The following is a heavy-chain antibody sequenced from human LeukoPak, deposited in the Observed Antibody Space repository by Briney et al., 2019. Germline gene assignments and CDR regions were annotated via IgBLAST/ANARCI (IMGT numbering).Heavy chain of an antibody. D-gene: IGHD6-13*01. V-gene: IGHV7-4-1*02. Sequence: ASVKVSCKASGYTFTSYAMNWVRQAPGQGLEWMGWINTNTGNPTYAQGFTGRFVFSLDTSVSTAYLQISSLKAEDTAVYYCARTLAAAGRYYFDYWGQGTLVTVSS. CDR2: INTNTGNP. CDR3: ARTLAAAGRYYFDY. CDR1: GYTFTSYA. J-gene: IGHJ4*02.